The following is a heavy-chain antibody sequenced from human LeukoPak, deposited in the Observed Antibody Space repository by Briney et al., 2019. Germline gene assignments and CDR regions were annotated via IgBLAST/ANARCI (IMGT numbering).Heavy chain of an antibody. V-gene: IGHV3-48*02. CDR1: VLTFSSYS. CDR3: AREPDSGYDFDY. J-gene: IGHJ4*02. CDR2: ISSSSSTI. Sequence: PGGSLRLSCAAPVLTFSSYSMNWVRQAPGKGLEWVSYISSSSSTIYYADSVKGRFTISRDNAKNSLYLQMNSLRDEDTAVYYCAREPDSGYDFDYWGQGTLVTVSS. D-gene: IGHD5-12*01.